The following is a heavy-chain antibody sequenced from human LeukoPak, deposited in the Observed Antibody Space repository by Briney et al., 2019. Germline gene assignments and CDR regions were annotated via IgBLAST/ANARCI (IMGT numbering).Heavy chain of an antibody. CDR1: GYTFTSYD. CDR2: MNPNSGNT. CDR3: ARVNYDILTGYYSFDP. D-gene: IGHD3-9*01. J-gene: IGHJ5*02. Sequence: ASVKVSCKASGYTFTSYDINWVRQATGQGLEWMGWMNPNSGNTGYAQKFQGRVTMTRNTSISTAYMELSRLRSDDTAVYYCARVNYDILTGYYSFDPWGQGTLVTVSS. V-gene: IGHV1-8*02.